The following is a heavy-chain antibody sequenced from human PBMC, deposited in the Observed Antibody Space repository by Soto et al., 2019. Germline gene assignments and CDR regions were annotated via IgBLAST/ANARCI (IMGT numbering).Heavy chain of an antibody. Sequence: SETLSLTCTVSGGSVSSGSYYWTWIRQPPGKGLEWIGYIYYSGSTNYNPSLKSRVTISLDTSNNQFSLRLSSVTAADTAVYYCARTFCSTTSCQAHATDVRGQGTTVTVSS. V-gene: IGHV4-61*01. CDR2: IYYSGST. CDR1: GGSVSSGSYY. CDR3: ARTFCSTTSCQAHATDV. J-gene: IGHJ6*02. D-gene: IGHD2-2*01.